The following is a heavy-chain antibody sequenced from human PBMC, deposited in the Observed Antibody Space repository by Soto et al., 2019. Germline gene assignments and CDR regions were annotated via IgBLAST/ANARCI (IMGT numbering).Heavy chain of an antibody. J-gene: IGHJ3*02. CDR2: IYYSGST. D-gene: IGHD3-10*01. V-gene: IGHV4-31*03. CDR1: GGSISSGGYY. CDR3: ARDFRSGVKVRGVITALADAFDI. Sequence: SETLSLTCTVSGGSISSGGYYWSWIRQHPGKGLEWIGYIYYSGSTYYNPSLKSRVTISVDTSKNQFSLKLSSVTAADTAVYYCARDFRSGVKVRGVITALADAFDIWGQGTMVTVSS.